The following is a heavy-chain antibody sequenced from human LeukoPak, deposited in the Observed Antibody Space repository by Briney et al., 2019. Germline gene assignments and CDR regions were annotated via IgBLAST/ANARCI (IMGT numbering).Heavy chain of an antibody. J-gene: IGHJ6*02. CDR3: ARDRVVPAAIVDYYYGMDV. D-gene: IGHD2-2*01. CDR1: GGSISSYY. V-gene: IGHV4-59*01. Sequence: SETLSLTCTVSGGSISSYYWSWLRQPPGKGLEWIGYIYYSGSTNYNPSLKSRVTISVDTSKNQFSLKLSSVTAADTAVYYCARDRVVPAAIVDYYYGMDVWGQGTTVTVSS. CDR2: IYYSGST.